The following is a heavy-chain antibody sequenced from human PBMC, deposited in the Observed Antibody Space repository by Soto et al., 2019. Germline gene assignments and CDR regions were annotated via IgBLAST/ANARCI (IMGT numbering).Heavy chain of an antibody. Sequence: QVQLVQSGAEVKKPGASVKVSCKASGYTFTSYGISWVRQAPGQGLEWMGWISAYNGNTNYAQKLQGRVTMTTDTSTSQAYMELRTLRSDDTAVYYCARGGYSYGYVAADAFDIWGQGTMVTVSS. CDR1: GYTFTSYG. CDR2: ISAYNGNT. CDR3: ARGGYSYGYVAADAFDI. V-gene: IGHV1-18*04. J-gene: IGHJ3*02. D-gene: IGHD5-18*01.